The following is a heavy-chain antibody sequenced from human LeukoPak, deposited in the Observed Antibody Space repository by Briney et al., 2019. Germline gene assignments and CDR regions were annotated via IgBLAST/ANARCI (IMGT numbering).Heavy chain of an antibody. CDR2: IIPIFGTA. J-gene: IGHJ4*02. Sequence: SVKVSCKASGGTFSSYATSWVRQAPGQGLEWMGGIIPIFGTANYAQKFQGRVTITADKSTSTAYMELSSLRSEDTAVYYCARGHGSGSLYYFDYWGQGTLVTVSS. CDR3: ARGHGSGSLYYFDY. D-gene: IGHD3-10*01. CDR1: GGTFSSYA. V-gene: IGHV1-69*06.